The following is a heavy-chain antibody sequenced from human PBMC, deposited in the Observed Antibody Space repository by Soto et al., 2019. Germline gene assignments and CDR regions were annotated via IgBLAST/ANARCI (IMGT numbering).Heavy chain of an antibody. CDR2: IYHSGST. D-gene: IGHD5-18*01. J-gene: IGHJ4*02. CDR3: ALDGNTAMVNLN. V-gene: IGHV4-30-2*01. Sequence: SETLSLTCAVSGGSISSGGYSWSWIRQPPGKGLEWIGYIYHSGSTYYNPSLKSRVTISVDTSKNQFSLKLSSVTAADTAVYYCALDGNTAMVNLNWGQGTLVTVSS. CDR1: GGSISSGGYS.